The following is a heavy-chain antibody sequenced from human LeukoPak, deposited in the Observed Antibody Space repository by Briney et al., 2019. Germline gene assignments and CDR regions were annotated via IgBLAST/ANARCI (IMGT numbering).Heavy chain of an antibody. CDR3: ARAGIAWSFDY. Sequence: SETLSLTCTVPGASISSYYWGWIRQPPGKGLEWIAYIYYSGNTNYNPSLKSRVTISVDTSKNQLSLKLSSVTAADTAVYFCARAGIAWSFDYWGQGTLVTVSS. D-gene: IGHD6-19*01. V-gene: IGHV4-59*13. CDR2: IYYSGNT. CDR1: GASISSYY. J-gene: IGHJ4*02.